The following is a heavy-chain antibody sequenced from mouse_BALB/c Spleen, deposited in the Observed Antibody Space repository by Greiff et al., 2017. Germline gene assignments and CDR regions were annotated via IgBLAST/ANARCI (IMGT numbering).Heavy chain of an antibody. D-gene: IGHD1-1*01. CDR1: GYTFSSYW. CDR2: ILPGSGST. J-gene: IGHJ4*01. V-gene: IGHV1-9*01. Sequence: VQLQQSGAELMKPGASVKISCKATGYTFSSYWIEWVKQRPGHGLEWIGEILPGSGSTNYNEKFKGKATLTADTSSSTAYMQLSSLTSEDSAVYFCARWTTVVDAMDYWGQGTSVTVSS. CDR3: ARWTTVVDAMDY.